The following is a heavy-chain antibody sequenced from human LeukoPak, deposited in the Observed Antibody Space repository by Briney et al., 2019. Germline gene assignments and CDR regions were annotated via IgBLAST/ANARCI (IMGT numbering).Heavy chain of an antibody. CDR1: GGSFSGYY. Sequence: SETLSLTCAVYGGSFSGYYWSWIRQPPGKGLEWIGEFNHSGSTNYNPSLKSRVTISVDTSMNQFSLKLSSVTAADTAVYYCARDSRSSLRAFDIWGQGTMVTVSS. J-gene: IGHJ3*02. CDR3: ARDSRSSLRAFDI. CDR2: FNHSGST. V-gene: IGHV4-34*01. D-gene: IGHD4-17*01.